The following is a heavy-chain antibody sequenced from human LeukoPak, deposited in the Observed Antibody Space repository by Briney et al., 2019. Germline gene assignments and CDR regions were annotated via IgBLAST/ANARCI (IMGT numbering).Heavy chain of an antibody. V-gene: IGHV1-2*02. CDR1: GYTFTGYY. Sequence: GASVKVSCKASGYTFTGYYMHWVRQAPGQGLEWMGWINPNSGGTNYAQKFQGRVTMTRDTSISPAYMDLSRLRSDDTAVYYCARGRKPFSGTAIYSGNWFDPWGQGTLVTVSS. D-gene: IGHD3-10*02. CDR3: ARGRKPFSGTAIYSGNWFDP. CDR2: INPNSGGT. J-gene: IGHJ5*02.